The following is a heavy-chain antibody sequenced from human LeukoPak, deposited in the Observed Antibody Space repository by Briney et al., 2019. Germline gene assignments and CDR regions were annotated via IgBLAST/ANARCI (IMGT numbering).Heavy chain of an antibody. Sequence: ASVKVSCKASGYTFTSYYMHWVRQAPGQGLEWMGIINPSGGSTSYAQKFQGRVTMTRDTSTSTVYMELSSLRSEDTAVYYCARDVPYSSGWSYYYYYGMDVWGQGTTVTVFS. V-gene: IGHV1-46*01. CDR2: INPSGGST. D-gene: IGHD6-19*01. CDR1: GYTFTSYY. J-gene: IGHJ6*02. CDR3: ARDVPYSSGWSYYYYYGMDV.